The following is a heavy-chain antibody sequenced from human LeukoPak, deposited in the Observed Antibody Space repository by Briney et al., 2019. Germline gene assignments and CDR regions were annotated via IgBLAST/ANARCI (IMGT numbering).Heavy chain of an antibody. D-gene: IGHD5-24*01. V-gene: IGHV4-59*01. CDR2: IYYTGTT. J-gene: IGHJ5*02. Sequence: PSETLSLTCTVSGGSISSYYWSWIRQPPGKGLEWIGCIYYTGTTNYNPSLKSRLTISVDTSKNQFSLNLNSVTAADMAVYYCVRDHTRDGYNGFDPWGQGTLVTVSS. CDR3: VRDHTRDGYNGFDP. CDR1: GGSISSYY.